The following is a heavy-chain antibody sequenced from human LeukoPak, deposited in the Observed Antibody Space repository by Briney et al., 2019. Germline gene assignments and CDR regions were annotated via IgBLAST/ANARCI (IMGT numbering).Heavy chain of an antibody. J-gene: IGHJ4*02. Sequence: SQTLSLTCTVSGVSISSAGYYWNWIRQHPTEGLEWIGHIYYTGRTTYNPSVKSRVTISADTSKNQFSLKLNSVTAADTAVYFCASAPLGNSFGYMAYWGQGALVTVSS. CDR3: ASAPLGNSFGYMAY. V-gene: IGHV4-31*03. D-gene: IGHD5-18*01. CDR2: IYYTGRT. CDR1: GVSISSAGYY.